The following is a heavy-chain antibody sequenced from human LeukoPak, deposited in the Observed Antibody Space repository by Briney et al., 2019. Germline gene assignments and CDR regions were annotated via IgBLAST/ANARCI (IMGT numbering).Heavy chain of an antibody. V-gene: IGHV4-59*08. CDR1: GGSISSYY. J-gene: IGHJ6*02. D-gene: IGHD2-15*01. CDR2: ISDIGSI. Sequence: KSSETLSLTCTVSGGSISSYYWSWIRQPPGKGLEWIAYISDIGSINYNPSLKSRVTISLDTSKNQLSLKLRSVTAADTAVYYCSGSCYSCYYYGMDVWGQGTTVTVSS. CDR3: SGSCYSCYYYGMDV.